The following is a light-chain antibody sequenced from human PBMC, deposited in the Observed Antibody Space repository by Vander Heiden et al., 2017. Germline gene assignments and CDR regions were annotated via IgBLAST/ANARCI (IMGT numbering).Light chain of an antibody. Sequence: IVMTQSPHSLVALLGKRDTTNVKTSPRILHSPNNKYSLAWDQQKPGQPPKLLIYWATTQESGVPERFSGGGSGTDFTLTISSLQAEDVAIYYCQEYYNDGAFGQGTKVEIK. V-gene: IGKV4-1*01. CDR2: WAT. CDR3: QEYYNDGA. J-gene: IGKJ1*01. CDR1: PRILHSPNNKYS.